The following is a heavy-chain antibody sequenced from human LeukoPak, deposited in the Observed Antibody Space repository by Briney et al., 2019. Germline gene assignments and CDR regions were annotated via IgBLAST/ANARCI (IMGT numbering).Heavy chain of an antibody. D-gene: IGHD4-11*01. J-gene: IGHJ6*02. Sequence: ASVTVSCKASGYTFTSYDINWVRQATGQGLEWMGWMNPNSGNTGYAQKFQGRVTMTRNTSISTAYMELSSLRSEDTAVYYCARDYSMASVDYYGMDVWGQGTTVTVSS. CDR2: MNPNSGNT. V-gene: IGHV1-8*01. CDR1: GYTFTSYD. CDR3: ARDYSMASVDYYGMDV.